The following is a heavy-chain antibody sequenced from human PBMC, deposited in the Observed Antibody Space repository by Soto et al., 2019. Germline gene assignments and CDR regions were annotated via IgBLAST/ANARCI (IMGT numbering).Heavy chain of an antibody. CDR1: GYSFTSYW. CDR3: ARNGIAAAGGEYYYYGMDV. CDR2: IYPGDSDT. J-gene: IGHJ6*02. V-gene: IGHV5-51*01. D-gene: IGHD6-13*01. Sequence: GESLKISCKGSGYSFTSYWIGWVRQMPGKVLEWMGIIYPGDSDTRYSPSFQGQVTISADKSISTAYLQWSSLKASDTAMYYCARNGIAAAGGEYYYYGMDVWGQGXTVTVYS.